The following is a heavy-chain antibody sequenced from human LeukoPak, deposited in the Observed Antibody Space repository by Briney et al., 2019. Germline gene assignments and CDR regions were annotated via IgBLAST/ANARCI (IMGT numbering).Heavy chain of an antibody. D-gene: IGHD3-10*01. V-gene: IGHV4-59*08. CDR3: ARHYPYGSGSYSPFYFDY. Sequence: SETLSLTCTVSGDALSIYYWSWTRQPPGKGLEWSGEIYYSVNTNYNPSLKSRVTISVDTSKHQFYLKLSYVTAADTGVYYCARHYPYGSGSYSPFYFDYWGQGTLVTVSS. CDR2: IYYSVNT. J-gene: IGHJ4*02. CDR1: GDALSIYY.